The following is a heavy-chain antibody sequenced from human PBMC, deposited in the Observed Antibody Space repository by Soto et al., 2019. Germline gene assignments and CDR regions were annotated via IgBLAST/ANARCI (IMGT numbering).Heavy chain of an antibody. Sequence: QVQLVQSGAEVKKPGSSVKVSCQASGGTFNNFAFTWVRQAPGQGLEWLGGIMPVFHTTNIAQTFQDRITVTADDFTTTVYMEMTSLRYDDTAVYYCATATIAPVSSTLYHDGMDVGGQGTTVTVSS. D-gene: IGHD3-16*01. CDR3: ATATIAPVSSTLYHDGMDV. V-gene: IGHV1-69*01. CDR2: IMPVFHTT. CDR1: GGTFNNFA. J-gene: IGHJ6*02.